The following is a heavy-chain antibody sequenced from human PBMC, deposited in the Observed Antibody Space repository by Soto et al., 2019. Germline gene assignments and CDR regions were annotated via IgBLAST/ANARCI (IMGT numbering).Heavy chain of an antibody. CDR3: ARVDVDTAMAYFDY. Sequence: ASVKVSCEASGYTFTSYGISWVRQAPGQGLEWMGWISAYNGNTNYAQKLQGRVTMTTDTSTSTAYMELRSLRSDDTAVYYCARVDVDTAMAYFDYWGQGTLVTVSS. D-gene: IGHD5-18*01. J-gene: IGHJ4*02. V-gene: IGHV1-18*01. CDR1: GYTFTSYG. CDR2: ISAYNGNT.